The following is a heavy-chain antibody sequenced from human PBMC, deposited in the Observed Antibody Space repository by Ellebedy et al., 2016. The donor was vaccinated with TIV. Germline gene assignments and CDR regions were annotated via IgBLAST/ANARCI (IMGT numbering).Heavy chain of an antibody. Sequence: ASVKVSXXVSGYTLTELSMHWVRQAPGKGLEWMGGFDPEDGETIYAQKFQGRVTMTRDTSTSTVYMELSSLRSEDTAVYYCAITSGIAAAGFDYWGQGTLVTVSS. D-gene: IGHD6-13*01. CDR2: FDPEDGET. CDR1: GYTLTELS. J-gene: IGHJ4*02. CDR3: AITSGIAAAGFDY. V-gene: IGHV1-24*01.